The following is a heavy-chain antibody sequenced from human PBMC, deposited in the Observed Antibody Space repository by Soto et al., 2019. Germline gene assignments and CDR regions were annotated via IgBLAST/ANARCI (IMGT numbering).Heavy chain of an antibody. Sequence: NPGESLKISCKGSGYSFTSYWIGWVRQMPGKGLEWMGIIYPGDSDTRYSPSLQGQVTISADKSISTAYLQWSSLKASDTAMYYCASYYCSSTSCPPQGRALYYYYGMDVWGQGTTVTVSS. CDR1: GYSFTSYW. V-gene: IGHV5-51*01. CDR3: ASYYCSSTSCPPQGRALYYYYGMDV. D-gene: IGHD2-2*01. J-gene: IGHJ6*02. CDR2: IYPGDSDT.